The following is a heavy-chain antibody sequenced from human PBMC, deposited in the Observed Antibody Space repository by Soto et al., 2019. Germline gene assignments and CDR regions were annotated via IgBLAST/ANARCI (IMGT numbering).Heavy chain of an antibody. CDR3: ARGSSIAGLHYRLDV. J-gene: IGHJ6*01. D-gene: IGHD6-6*01. CDR2: IYYSGST. V-gene: IGHV4-61*01. Sequence: SETLSLTCTVSGGSISSSSYYWSWIRQPPGKGLEWIGYIYYSGSTNYNPSLKSRVTISVDTSKNQFSLKLSSVTAADTAVYYCARGSSIAGLHYRLDVSGQGTTVPVSS. CDR1: GGSISSSSYY.